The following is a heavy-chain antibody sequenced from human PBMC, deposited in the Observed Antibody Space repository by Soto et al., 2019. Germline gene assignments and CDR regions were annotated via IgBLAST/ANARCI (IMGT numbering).Heavy chain of an antibody. CDR2: IYYSGSP. V-gene: IGHV4-39*01. CDR1: AGSISSTTYY. D-gene: IGHD1-26*01. Sequence: QLQLQESGPGLVKPSETLSLTCIVSAGSISSTTYYWGWIRQPPGKGLEWIGSIYYSGSPSYNPSLKSRVTIYVDASKDQFSLRLSSVTAADTGVYYCARHRRSGTYSDGNDYWGQGALVTVSS. CDR3: ARHRRSGTYSDGNDY. J-gene: IGHJ4*02.